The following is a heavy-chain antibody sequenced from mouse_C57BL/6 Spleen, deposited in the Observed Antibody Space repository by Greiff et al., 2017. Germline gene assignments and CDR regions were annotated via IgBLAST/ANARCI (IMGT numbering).Heavy chain of an antibody. J-gene: IGHJ2*01. D-gene: IGHD1-2*01. CDR3: ARNAASGVDY. CDR2: IDPSDSYT. V-gene: IGHV1-50*01. CDR1: GYTFTSYW. Sequence: VQLQQPGAELVKPGASVKLSCKASGYTFTSYWMQWVKQRPGQGLEWIGEIDPSDSYTNYNQKFKGKATLTVDTSSSTAYMQLSSLTSEDSAVYYCARNAASGVDYWGQGTTLTVSS.